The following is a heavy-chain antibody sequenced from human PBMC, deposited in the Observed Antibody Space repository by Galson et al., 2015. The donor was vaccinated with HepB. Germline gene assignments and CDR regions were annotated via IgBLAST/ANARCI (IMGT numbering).Heavy chain of an antibody. J-gene: IGHJ5*02. CDR1: GGSISSSSYY. D-gene: IGHD3-10*02. CDR3: ARCSGRYLMPGGFDP. Sequence: SETLSLTCTVSGGSISSSSYYWGWIRQPPGKGLEWIGSIYYSGSTYYNPSLKSRVTISVDTSKNQFSLKLSSVTAADTAVYYCARCSGRYLMPGGFDPWGQGTLVTVSS. CDR2: IYYSGST. V-gene: IGHV4-39*01.